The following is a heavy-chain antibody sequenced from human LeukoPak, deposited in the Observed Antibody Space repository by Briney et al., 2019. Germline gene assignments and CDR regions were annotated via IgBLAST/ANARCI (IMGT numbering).Heavy chain of an antibody. Sequence: GGSLRLSCAASGFTFSSYWMSWVRQAPGKGLEWVANIKQDGSEKYYVDSVKGRFTISRDNAKNSLYLQMNSLRAEDTAVYYCARDLDYDILTGPNWFDPWGQGTLVTVSS. CDR3: ARDLDYDILTGPNWFDP. J-gene: IGHJ5*02. D-gene: IGHD3-9*01. CDR1: GFTFSSYW. V-gene: IGHV3-7*01. CDR2: IKQDGSEK.